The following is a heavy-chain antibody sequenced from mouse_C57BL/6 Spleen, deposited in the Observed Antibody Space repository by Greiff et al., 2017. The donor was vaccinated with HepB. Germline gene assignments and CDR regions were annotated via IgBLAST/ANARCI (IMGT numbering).Heavy chain of an antibody. Sequence: QVQLQQPGAELVKPGASVKMSCKASGYTFTSYWITWVKQRPGQGLEWIGDIYPGSGSTNYNEKFKSKATLTVDTSSSTAYMQLSSLTSEDSAVYCCARGSYFYGKDFDYWGQGTTLTVSS. V-gene: IGHV1-55*01. J-gene: IGHJ2*01. CDR1: GYTFTSYW. CDR3: ARGSYFYGKDFDY. D-gene: IGHD1-1*01. CDR2: IYPGSGST.